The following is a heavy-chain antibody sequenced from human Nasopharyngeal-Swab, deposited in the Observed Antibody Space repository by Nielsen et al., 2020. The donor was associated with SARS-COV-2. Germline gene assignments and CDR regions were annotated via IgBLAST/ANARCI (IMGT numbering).Heavy chain of an antibody. CDR1: GFTFSTSV. CDR2: LWFTGCNE. Sequence: GESLKISCAASGFTFSTSVMHWVRQAPGKGLEWVALLWFTGCNEYYADSVKGRFTISRDTSKNALYLQMNSLTAEDTAVYYCARDRLSSWPPSNWLDPWGQGTLVTVSS. D-gene: IGHD6-13*01. CDR3: ARDRLSSWPPSNWLDP. V-gene: IGHV3-33*01. J-gene: IGHJ5*02.